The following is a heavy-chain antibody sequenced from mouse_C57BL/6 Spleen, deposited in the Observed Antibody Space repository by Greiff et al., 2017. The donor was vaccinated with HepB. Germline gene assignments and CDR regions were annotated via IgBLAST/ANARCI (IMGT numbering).Heavy chain of an antibody. J-gene: IGHJ3*01. CDR2: IWGVGST. Sequence: QVQLKQSGPGLVAPSQSLSITCTVSGFSLTSYGVDWVRQSPGKGLEWLGVIWGVGSTNYNSALKSRLSISKDNSKSQVFLKMNSLQTDDTAVYYCASLYYGSSYGFAYWGQGTLVTVSA. CDR1: GFSLTSYG. CDR3: ASLYYGSSYGFAY. V-gene: IGHV2-6*01. D-gene: IGHD1-1*01.